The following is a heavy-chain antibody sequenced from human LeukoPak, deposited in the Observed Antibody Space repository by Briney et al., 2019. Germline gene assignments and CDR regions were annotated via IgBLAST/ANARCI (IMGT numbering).Heavy chain of an antibody. J-gene: IGHJ6*02. V-gene: IGHV1-69*04. CDR1: GGTFSSYA. Sequence: SVKVSCKASGGTFSSYAISWVRQAPGQGLEWMGRIIPILGIANYAQKFQGRVTITADKSTSTAYMELSGLRSEDTAVYYCARDVNSYYYYGMDVWGQGTTVTVSS. D-gene: IGHD2/OR15-2a*01. CDR3: ARDVNSYYYYGMDV. CDR2: IIPILGIA.